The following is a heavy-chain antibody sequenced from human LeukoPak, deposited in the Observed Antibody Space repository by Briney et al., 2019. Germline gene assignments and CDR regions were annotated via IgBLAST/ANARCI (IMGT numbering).Heavy chain of an antibody. D-gene: IGHD3-3*01. Sequence: SNKYYADSVKGRFTTSRDNSKNTLYLQMNSLRAEDTAVYYCARLGGGRINTIFGVAQILDVWGKGTTVTVSS. CDR2: SNK. V-gene: IGHV3-30-3*01. CDR3: ARLGGGRINTIFGVAQILDV. J-gene: IGHJ6*04.